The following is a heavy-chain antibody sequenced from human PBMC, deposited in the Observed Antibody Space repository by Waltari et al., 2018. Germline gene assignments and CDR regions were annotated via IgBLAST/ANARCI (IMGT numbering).Heavy chain of an antibody. CDR2: ISGSGGST. J-gene: IGHJ4*02. D-gene: IGHD6-19*01. V-gene: IGHV3-23*04. Sequence: EVQLVESGGGLVQPGGSLRLSCAASGFTFSSYAMSWVRQAPGKGLEWVSAISGSGGSTYYADSVKGRFTIARDNTKNTLYMQMNSLRAEDTAVYYCAKEQWLVPSPKYYVDYWGQGTLVTVSS. CDR1: GFTFSSYA. CDR3: AKEQWLVPSPKYYVDY.